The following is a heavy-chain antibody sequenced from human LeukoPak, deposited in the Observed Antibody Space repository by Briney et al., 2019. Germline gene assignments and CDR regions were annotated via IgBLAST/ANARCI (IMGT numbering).Heavy chain of an antibody. J-gene: IGHJ4*02. Sequence: GGSLRLSCTASGFSFSTSWMSWVRQTPGKGLEGVANIKKYGSEEYYVDSVKTRFTISRDNANNSLYLQLNSLIVEDTAVYYCATETNGRHYDYWGQGTLLTVSS. V-gene: IGHV3-7*01. CDR3: ATETNGRHYDY. CDR1: GFSFSTSW. D-gene: IGHD1-14*01. CDR2: IKKYGSEE.